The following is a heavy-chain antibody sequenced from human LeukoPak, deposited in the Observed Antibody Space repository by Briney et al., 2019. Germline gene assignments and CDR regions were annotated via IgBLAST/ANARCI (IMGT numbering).Heavy chain of an antibody. CDR3: ASRNDILTGYYPNS. Sequence: GASVKVSCKTSGGSFSNYIITWVRQAPGQGLEWMGGIVPLFATPHYAQKYQGRLTIITDEPTSTAYMELSSLTSEDTAVYYCASRNDILTGYYPNSWGQEPWSSSPQ. J-gene: IGHJ5*01. V-gene: IGHV1-69*05. CDR2: IVPLFATP. CDR1: GGSFSNYI. D-gene: IGHD3-9*01.